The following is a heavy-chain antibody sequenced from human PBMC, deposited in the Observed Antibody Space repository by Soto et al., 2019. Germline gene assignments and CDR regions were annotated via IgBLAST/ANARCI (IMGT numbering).Heavy chain of an antibody. CDR3: AKDAALRLGELSTFDY. V-gene: IGHV3-30*18. CDR1: GFTFSSYG. Sequence: GGSLRLSCAASGFTFSSYGMHWVRQAPGKGLEWVAVISYDGSNKYYADSVKGRFTISRDNSKNTLYLQMNSLRAEDTAVYYCAKDAALRLGELSTFDYWGQGTLVTVSS. J-gene: IGHJ4*02. CDR2: ISYDGSNK. D-gene: IGHD3-16*02.